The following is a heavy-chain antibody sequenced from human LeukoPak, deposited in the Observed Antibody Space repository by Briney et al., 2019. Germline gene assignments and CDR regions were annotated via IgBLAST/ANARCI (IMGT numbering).Heavy chain of an antibody. CDR2: IIPIFGTA. D-gene: IGHD3-3*01. Sequence: ASVKVSCKASGGTFSSYAISWVRQAPGQGLEWMGGIIPIFGTANYAQKFQGRVTITADESTSTAYMELSSLRSEDTAVYYCARKADFWSGYMYYFDFWGQGSLVTVSS. CDR1: GGTFSSYA. V-gene: IGHV1-69*13. J-gene: IGHJ4*02. CDR3: ARKADFWSGYMYYFDF.